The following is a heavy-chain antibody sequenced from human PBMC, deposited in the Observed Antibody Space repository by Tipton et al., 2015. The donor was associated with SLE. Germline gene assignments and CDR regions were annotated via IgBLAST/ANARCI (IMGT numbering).Heavy chain of an antibody. Sequence: LRLSCTVSGGSISSHYWSWIRQPPGKGLEWIGYIHYSGSTSYNPSLKSRVTISVDTSNNHFSLKLTSVTAADTAVYYCARQRWGSSSRYYFDYWGQGTLVTVSS. V-gene: IGHV4-59*11. CDR1: GGSISSHY. CDR2: IHYSGST. CDR3: ARQRWGSSSRYYFDY. D-gene: IGHD6-6*01. J-gene: IGHJ4*02.